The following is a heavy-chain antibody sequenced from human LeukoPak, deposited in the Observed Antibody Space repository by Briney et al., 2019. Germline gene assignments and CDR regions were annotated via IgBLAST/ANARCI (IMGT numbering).Heavy chain of an antibody. V-gene: IGHV1-24*01. Sequence: ASVKVSCKVSGYTLTELSMHWVRQAPGKGLEWMGGFDPEDGETIYAQKFQGRVTMTEDTSTDTAYMELSSLRSEDTAVYYCATYLYGSGRGGIDVWGKGTTVTVSS. D-gene: IGHD3-10*01. J-gene: IGHJ6*04. CDR3: ATYLYGSGRGGIDV. CDR1: GYTLTELS. CDR2: FDPEDGET.